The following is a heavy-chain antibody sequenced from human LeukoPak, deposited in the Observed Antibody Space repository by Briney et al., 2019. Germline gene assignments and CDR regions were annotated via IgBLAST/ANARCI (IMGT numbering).Heavy chain of an antibody. D-gene: IGHD3-3*01. CDR3: TRSLCDFWSGWIDY. Sequence: GGSLRLSCAASGFTFSGSAMHWVRQASGKGLEWVGRIRSKANSYATAYAASVKGRFTISRDDSKNTAYLQMNSLKTEDTAVYYCTRSLCDFWSGWIDYWGQGTLVTVSS. J-gene: IGHJ4*02. CDR1: GFTFSGSA. CDR2: IRSKANSYAT. V-gene: IGHV3-73*01.